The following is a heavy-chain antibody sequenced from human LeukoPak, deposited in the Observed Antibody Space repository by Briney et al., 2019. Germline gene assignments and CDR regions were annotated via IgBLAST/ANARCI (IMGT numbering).Heavy chain of an antibody. V-gene: IGHV1-18*01. Sequence: GASVKVSCKASGYTFTSYGISWVRQAPGQGLEGVGWISAYNGHTNYAQKLQRRLTMPTHTSTSTAYMQLRSLRSDDTAVYYCARGSSGPDAAFDIWGQGTMVTVSS. J-gene: IGHJ3*02. CDR1: GYTFTSYG. CDR2: ISAYNGHT. CDR3: ARGSSGPDAAFDI. D-gene: IGHD6-13*01.